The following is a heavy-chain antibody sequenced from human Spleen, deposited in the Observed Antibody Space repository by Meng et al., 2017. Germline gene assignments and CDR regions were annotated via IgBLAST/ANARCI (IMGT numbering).Heavy chain of an antibody. J-gene: IGHJ4*02. D-gene: IGHD2-15*01. V-gene: IGHV1-18*01. CDR3: ASGTPGRSYCDY. Sequence: QGHLLQSGPEVKKPGASGRVSCKASGYTFGSYGICWVRQAPGQGLEWMGWFVNYVDTYPAPKFQGRVTMTTDTHTNTAFMELRSLTSDDTAVYYCASGTPGRSYCDYWGQGTLVTVSS. CDR2: FVNYVDT. CDR1: GYTFGSYG.